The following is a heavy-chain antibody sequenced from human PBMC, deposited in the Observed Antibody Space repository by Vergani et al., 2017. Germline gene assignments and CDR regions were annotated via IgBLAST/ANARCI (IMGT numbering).Heavy chain of an antibody. V-gene: IGHV3-30*02. J-gene: IGHJ4*02. CDR3: ARDLAYCHEGSCAL. Sequence: QVLLVQSGGGVVQPGGSLRLSCVASGFTFNRYGMQWVRQAPGKGLEWVAYVLFDGSNEYYADSVKGRFIVSRDNSNDALYLQMNSLRTDDTAVYYCARDLAYCHEGSCALWGQGSVVTVSS. CDR1: GFTFNRYG. D-gene: IGHD2-15*01. CDR2: VLFDGSNE.